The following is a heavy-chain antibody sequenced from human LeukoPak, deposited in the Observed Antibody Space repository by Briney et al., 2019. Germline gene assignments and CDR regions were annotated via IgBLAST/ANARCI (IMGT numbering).Heavy chain of an antibody. CDR1: GGSISSYY. Sequence: SETLSLTCTVSGGSISSYYRSWIRQPPGKGLEWIGYIYYSGRTNYKPSLKSRVTISVDTSKNQFSLKLSSVTAADTAVYYCARLRGSSTSWFDYWGQGTLVIVSS. CDR2: IYYSGRT. V-gene: IGHV4-59*08. D-gene: IGHD2-2*01. CDR3: ARLRGSSTSWFDY. J-gene: IGHJ4*02.